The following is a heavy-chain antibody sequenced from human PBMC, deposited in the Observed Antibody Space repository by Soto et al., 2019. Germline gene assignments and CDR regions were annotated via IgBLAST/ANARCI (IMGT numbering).Heavy chain of an antibody. Sequence: GGSLRLSCAASGFTFSDYAMHWVRQAPGKGLEWVAVVSHDGRNTHYADSVKGRFTISRDSSKNTVSLEMTSLRAEDTAVYYCAKEQVAGMSTLDYWGQGTLVTVSS. V-gene: IGHV3-30*18. J-gene: IGHJ4*02. D-gene: IGHD6-19*01. CDR1: GFTFSDYA. CDR2: VSHDGRNT. CDR3: AKEQVAGMSTLDY.